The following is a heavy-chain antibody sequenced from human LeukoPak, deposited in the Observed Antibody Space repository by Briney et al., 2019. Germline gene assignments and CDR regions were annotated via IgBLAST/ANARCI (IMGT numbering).Heavy chain of an antibody. CDR3: AKDLSSLVAVAPGFDY. CDR1: GFTFSGHW. J-gene: IGHJ4*02. Sequence: GGSLRLSCAASGFTFSGHWMSWVRQAPGKGLEWVANINQGGSDKYYVDSVKGRFTISRDNANNLLYLQMNSLRAEDTAVYYCAKDLSSLVAVAPGFDYWGQGTLVTVSS. V-gene: IGHV3-7*03. D-gene: IGHD6-19*01. CDR2: INQGGSDK.